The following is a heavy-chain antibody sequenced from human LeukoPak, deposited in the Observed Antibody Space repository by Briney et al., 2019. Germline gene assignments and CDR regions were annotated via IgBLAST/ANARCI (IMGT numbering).Heavy chain of an antibody. CDR3: AKVIRPRPRITMIVVVKDAFDI. J-gene: IGHJ3*02. V-gene: IGHV3-48*01. D-gene: IGHD3-22*01. CDR2: ISSSSSPI. CDR1: GFIFSSYS. Sequence: HPGGSLRLSCGASGFIFSSYSMNWVRQAPGKGLEWVSYISSSSSPIYYADSVKGRFTISRDNSKNTLYLQMNSLRAEDTAVYYCAKVIRPRPRITMIVVVKDAFDIWGQGTMVTVSS.